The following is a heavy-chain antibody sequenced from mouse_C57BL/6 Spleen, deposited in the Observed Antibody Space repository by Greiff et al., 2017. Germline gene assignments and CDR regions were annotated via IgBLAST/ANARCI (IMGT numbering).Heavy chain of an antibody. V-gene: IGHV1-53*01. J-gene: IGHJ4*01. D-gene: IGHD2-3*01. Sequence: QVQLQQPGTELVKPGASVKLSCKASGYTFTSYWMNWVKQRPGQGLEWIGNINPRNGGTNYNEKFKSKATLTVDKYSCTSYMQLSSLTSKDSAVYYCARWLLNAMDYWGQGTSVTVSS. CDR1: GYTFTSYW. CDR2: INPRNGGT. CDR3: ARWLLNAMDY.